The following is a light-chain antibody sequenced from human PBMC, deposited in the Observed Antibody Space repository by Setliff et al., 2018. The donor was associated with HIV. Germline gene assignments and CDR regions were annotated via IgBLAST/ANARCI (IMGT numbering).Light chain of an antibody. V-gene: IGLV2-18*02. CDR1: SSDVGSYNR. Sequence: SALTQPPSVSGSPGQSVTISCTGTSSDVGSYNRVSWYQQPPGTAPKLMIYEVGNRPSGVPDRFSGSKSGNTASLTISGLQAEDEADYYCSSYTSSSTFVFGTGTKVTAL. CDR2: EVG. CDR3: SSYTSSSTFV. J-gene: IGLJ1*01.